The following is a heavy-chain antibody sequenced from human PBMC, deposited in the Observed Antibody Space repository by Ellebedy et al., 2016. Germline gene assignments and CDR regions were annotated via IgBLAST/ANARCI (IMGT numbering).Heavy chain of an antibody. Sequence: GGSLRLSCAASGFTFSSYGMHWVRQAPGKGLEWVSATFSDGNTYYADSVKGRFTISRDNSKNTLYLQMNSLRAEDTAVYYCARGVGSGWFDPWGQGTLVTVSS. CDR3: ARGVGSGWFDP. CDR2: TFSDGNT. J-gene: IGHJ5*02. D-gene: IGHD2-15*01. CDR1: GFTFSSYG. V-gene: IGHV3-NL1*01.